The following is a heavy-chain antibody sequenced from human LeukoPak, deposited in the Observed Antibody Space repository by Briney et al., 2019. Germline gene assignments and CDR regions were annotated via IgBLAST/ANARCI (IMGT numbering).Heavy chain of an antibody. CDR2: ISGSGGST. V-gene: IGHV3-23*01. J-gene: IGHJ4*02. D-gene: IGHD6-19*01. Sequence: GRSLRLSCAASGFTFSSYAMSWVRQAPGKGLEWVSAISGSGGSTYYADSVKGRFTISRDNFKNTLYLQMNSLRAEDTAVYYCAKTGWYGHFDYWGQGTLVTVSS. CDR1: GFTFSSYA. CDR3: AKTGWYGHFDY.